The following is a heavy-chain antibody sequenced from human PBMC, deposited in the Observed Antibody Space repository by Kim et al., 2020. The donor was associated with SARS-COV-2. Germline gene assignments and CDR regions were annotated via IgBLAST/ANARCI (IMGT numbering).Heavy chain of an antibody. CDR2: IYYSGST. Sequence: SETLSLTCTVSGGSISSSSYYWGWIRQPPGKGLEWIGSIYYSGSTYYNPSLKSRVTISVDTSKNQFSLKLSSVTAADTAVYYCARRRDYYYYGMDVWGQGTTVTVSS. CDR1: GGSISSSSYY. J-gene: IGHJ6*02. CDR3: ARRRDYYYYGMDV. V-gene: IGHV4-39*01.